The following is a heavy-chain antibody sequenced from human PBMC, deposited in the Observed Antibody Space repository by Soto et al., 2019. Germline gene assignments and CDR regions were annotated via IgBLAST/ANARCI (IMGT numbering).Heavy chain of an antibody. V-gene: IGHV3-30*18. Sequence: QVQLVESGGGVVQPGRSLRLSCAASGFTFSSYGMHWVRQAPGKGLEWVAVISYDGSNKYYADSVKGRFTISRDNSKNTLYLQMNRLRAEDTAVYYCANVGYDLDYYYGMDVWGQGTTVTVSS. J-gene: IGHJ6*02. CDR1: GFTFSSYG. D-gene: IGHD5-12*01. CDR2: ISYDGSNK. CDR3: ANVGYDLDYYYGMDV.